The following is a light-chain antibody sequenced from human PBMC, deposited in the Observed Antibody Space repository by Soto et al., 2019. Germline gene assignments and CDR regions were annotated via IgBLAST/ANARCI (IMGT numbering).Light chain of an antibody. Sequence: DSQMTQSPSTLSASVGDRVTITCRASQSISSWLAWYQQKPGKAPKLLIYDASSLESGVPSRFSGSGSGTEFTLTISSLQPDDFATYYCQQYNSFSSWTFGLGTKVDI. CDR2: DAS. CDR1: QSISSW. J-gene: IGKJ1*01. CDR3: QQYNSFSSWT. V-gene: IGKV1-5*01.